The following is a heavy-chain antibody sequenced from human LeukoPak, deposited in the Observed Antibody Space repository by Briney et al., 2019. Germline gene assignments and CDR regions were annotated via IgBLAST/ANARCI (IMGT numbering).Heavy chain of an antibody. CDR2: IYYSGST. V-gene: IGHV4-59*08. D-gene: IGHD6-19*01. J-gene: IGHJ4*02. CDR3: ARRIAVAGGYFDH. CDR1: GVSISNHY. Sequence: PSETLSLTCTVSGVSISNHYSSWIRQPPGKGLEWIGYIYYSGSTSYNPSLKSRLTLSVDTSKNQFSLKVSSVTAADTAVYYCARRIAVAGGYFDHWGQGSLVTVSS.